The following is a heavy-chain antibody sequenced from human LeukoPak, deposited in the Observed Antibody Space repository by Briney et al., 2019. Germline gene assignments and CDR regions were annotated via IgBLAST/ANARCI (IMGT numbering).Heavy chain of an antibody. J-gene: IGHJ4*02. CDR2: ISSSGSTI. CDR1: GFTFSSYS. Sequence: GGSLRLSCAASGFTFSSYSMNWVRQAPGKGLEWVSYISSSGSTIYYADSVKGRFTISRDNAKKSLYLQMSSLRAEDTAVYYCARGARPVAMRNYFDYWGQGTLVTVSS. V-gene: IGHV3-48*04. D-gene: IGHD2-2*01. CDR3: ARGARPVAMRNYFDY.